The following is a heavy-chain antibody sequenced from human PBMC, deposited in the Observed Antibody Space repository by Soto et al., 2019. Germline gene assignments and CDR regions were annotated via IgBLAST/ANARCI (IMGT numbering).Heavy chain of an antibody. CDR2: IYYSGST. CDR1: GGSISSGGYY. Sequence: PSETLSLTCTVSGGSISSGGYYWSWIRQHPGKGLEWIGYIYYSGSTYYNPSLKSRVTISVDTSKNQFSLKLSSVTAADTAVYYCARGGYSYGPNPQRNNWFDPWGQGTLVTVS. V-gene: IGHV4-31*03. CDR3: ARGGYSYGPNPQRNNWFDP. D-gene: IGHD5-18*01. J-gene: IGHJ5*02.